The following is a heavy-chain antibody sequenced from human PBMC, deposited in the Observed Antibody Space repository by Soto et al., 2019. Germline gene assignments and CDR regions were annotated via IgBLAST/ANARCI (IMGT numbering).Heavy chain of an antibody. V-gene: IGHV4-34*01. J-gene: IGHJ4*02. Sequence: QVQLQQWGAGLLKPSETLSLTCAVYGGSFSGYYWSWIRQPPGKGLEWIGEINHSGSTNYNPSLKSRVTISVDTSKNQFSLKLSSVTAADTAVYYCARGLFPGWSGSLHDWGQGTLVTVSS. D-gene: IGHD3-3*01. CDR3: ARGLFPGWSGSLHD. CDR1: GGSFSGYY. CDR2: INHSGST.